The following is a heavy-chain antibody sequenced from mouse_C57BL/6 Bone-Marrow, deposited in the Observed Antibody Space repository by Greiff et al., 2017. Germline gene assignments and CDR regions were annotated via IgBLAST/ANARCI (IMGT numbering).Heavy chain of an antibody. CDR2: IYPRSGNT. Sequence: QVHVKQSGAELARPGASVKLSCKASGYTFTSYGISWVKQRTGQGLEWIGEIYPRSGNTYYNEKFKGKATRTADKSSSTAYMELRSLTSEDSAVYFCARPLLYYYAMDDWGQGTSVTVSS. CDR3: ARPLLYYYAMDD. CDR1: GYTFTSYG. D-gene: IGHD2-10*01. V-gene: IGHV1-81*01. J-gene: IGHJ4*01.